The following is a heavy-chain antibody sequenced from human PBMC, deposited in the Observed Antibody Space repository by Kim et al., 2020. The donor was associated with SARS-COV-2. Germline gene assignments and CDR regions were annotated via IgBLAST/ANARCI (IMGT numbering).Heavy chain of an antibody. Sequence: GVITYYADSVKGSFTISRHNSKNPLYLQMNSLRADDTAVYYCARELGFDPWGQGTLVTVSS. CDR2: GVIT. V-gene: IGHV3-66*01. J-gene: IGHJ5*02. CDR3: ARELGFDP.